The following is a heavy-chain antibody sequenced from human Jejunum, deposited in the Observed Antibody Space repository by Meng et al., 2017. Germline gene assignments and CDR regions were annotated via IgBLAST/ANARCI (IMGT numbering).Heavy chain of an antibody. D-gene: IGHD2-21*01. CDR3: ASRPVGIRTYYFDC. V-gene: IGHV4-4*02. J-gene: IGHJ4*02. CDR2: VFHSGTP. Sequence: QVAPEASGPGLVVPSGALSLPCAGSGGSITSTKGLSWVRQTPGKGLEWIGEVFHSGTPNYNPSLMSRLTMSVDKSKTQFSLNLTSVTAADTAVYYCASRPVGIRTYYFDCWGQGTLVTVSS. CDR1: GGSITSTKG.